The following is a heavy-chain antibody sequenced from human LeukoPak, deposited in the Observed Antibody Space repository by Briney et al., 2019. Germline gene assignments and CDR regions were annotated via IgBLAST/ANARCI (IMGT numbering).Heavy chain of an antibody. J-gene: IGHJ4*02. CDR2: IRTDGSEK. CDR1: GFTFSNYW. D-gene: IGHD6-6*01. V-gene: IGHV3-7*01. CDR3: ARSSSSLPFDY. Sequence: GGSLRLSCEGSGFTFSNYWMGWVRQAPGKGLQWEANIRTDGSEKYYVDSVKGRFTISRDNAKNSLYLQMNSLRAEDTAVYYCARSSSSLPFDYWGQGTLVTVSS.